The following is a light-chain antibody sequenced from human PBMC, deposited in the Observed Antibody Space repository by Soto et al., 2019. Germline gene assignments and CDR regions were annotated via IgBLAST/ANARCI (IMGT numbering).Light chain of an antibody. J-gene: IGKJ4*01. CDR2: GAP. CDR3: QHYNNLPLS. V-gene: IGKV3-15*01. CDR1: QGINNN. Sequence: EIVVTQSPATLSVSPGERATLFCRASQGINNNLAWYQQRPGQAPRLLIYGAPTRAPGIPARFSGSGSGTDFTLTISSLQSEDFAVYHCQHYNNLPLSFGGGSKVEI.